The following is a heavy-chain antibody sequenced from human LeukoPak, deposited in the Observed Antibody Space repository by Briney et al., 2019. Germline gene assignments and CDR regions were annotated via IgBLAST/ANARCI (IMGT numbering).Heavy chain of an antibody. J-gene: IGHJ4*02. CDR1: GFTFSDSP. Sequence: GGSLRLSCSASGFTFSDSPMNWVRQAPGKGLQWLSYINKDSKYIYYSESVRGRFTISRDNAKNSLFLQMNSLRADDTAVYYCARVDISGWYSLDWGQGALVTVSS. CDR3: ARVDISGWYSLD. D-gene: IGHD6-13*01. CDR2: INKDSKYI. V-gene: IGHV3-21*05.